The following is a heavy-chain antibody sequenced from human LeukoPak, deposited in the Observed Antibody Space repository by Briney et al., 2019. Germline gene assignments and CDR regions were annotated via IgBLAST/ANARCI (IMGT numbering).Heavy chain of an antibody. V-gene: IGHV3-23*01. J-gene: IGHJ6*03. D-gene: IGHD3-22*01. CDR1: GFTFSTYA. Sequence: GGSLRLSCAASGFTFSTYAMSLVRQAPGKGLEWVSAISGSGGSTYYADSVKGRFTISRDNSKNKLYLQMNSLRAEDTAVYYCAKGSRDSSGYYYSYYYYYMDVWGKGTTVTVSS. CDR2: ISGSGGST. CDR3: AKGSRDSSGYYYSYYYYYMDV.